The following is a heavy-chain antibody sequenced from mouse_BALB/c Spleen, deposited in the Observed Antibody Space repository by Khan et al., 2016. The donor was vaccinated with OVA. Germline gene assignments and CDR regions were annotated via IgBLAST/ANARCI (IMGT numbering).Heavy chain of an antibody. V-gene: IGHV1-4*01. CDR1: GYTFTSYT. D-gene: IGHD2-14*01. CDR3: VRDGAYHRNDGWFAY. J-gene: IGHJ3*01. CDR2: INPSNGYT. Sequence: VQLQQSGAELARPGASVKMSCKASGYTFTSYTIHWIKKRPGQGLEWIGYINPSNGYTNYNQKFKDKATLTTDKSSTTAYLKLSSRTSDDSAVYNCVRDGAYHRNDGWFAYWGQGTLVTVSA.